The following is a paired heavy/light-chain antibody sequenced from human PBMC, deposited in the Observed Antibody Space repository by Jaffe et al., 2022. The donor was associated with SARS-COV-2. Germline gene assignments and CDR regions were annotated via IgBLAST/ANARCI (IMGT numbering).Heavy chain of an antibody. D-gene: IGHD7-27*01. J-gene: IGHJ5*01. CDR1: GFSFNKYA. Sequence: QVVLVESGGGVVKPGRSLRLSCVASGFSFNKYAMHWIRQAPGKGLEWVAAISYDGNSIQYADSVRGRFTVSRGNPNNTLYLEMSSLRPEDTAIFYCARDSLRSALGWFDSWGRGTLVTVSS. CDR2: ISYDGNSI. V-gene: IGHV3-30*03. CDR3: ARDSLRSALGWFDS.
Light chain of an antibody. CDR2: SAS. CDR3: QQSHSDPYT. Sequence: DIHMTQSPSSLSASVGDRVTITCRASQSISTYLNWYQQRPGTAPKFLIYSASTLQTGVPSRFSGSGSGTDFTLTISSLQPEDFATYYCQQSHSDPYTFGQGTKLEFK. V-gene: IGKV1-39*01. CDR1: QSISTY. J-gene: IGKJ2*01.